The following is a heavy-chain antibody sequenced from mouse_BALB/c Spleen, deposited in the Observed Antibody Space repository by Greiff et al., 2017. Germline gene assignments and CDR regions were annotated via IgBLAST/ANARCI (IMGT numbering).Heavy chain of an antibody. CDR1: GYTFTNYW. CDR3: ARPQCYGSSWLAY. Sequence: VQLQQSGAELVRPGTSVKISCKASGYTFTNYWLGWVKQRPGHGLEWIGDIYPGGGYTDYNEKFKGKATLTADTSSSTAYMQPSSRTSEDSAVYFCARPQCYGSSWLAYWGRGTLVTVSA. D-gene: IGHD1-1*01. J-gene: IGHJ3*01. V-gene: IGHV1-63*02. CDR2: IYPGGGYT.